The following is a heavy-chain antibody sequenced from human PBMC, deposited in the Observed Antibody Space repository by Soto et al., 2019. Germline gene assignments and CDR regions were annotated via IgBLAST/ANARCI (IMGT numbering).Heavy chain of an antibody. CDR3: AGRYGYSFDY. Sequence: QVQLQESGPGLVKPSETLSLTCTVSGGSISSYYWSWIRQPPGKGLEWIGYIYYSGSTNYTPSLKGRVTISVDTSKNQFSLKLSSVTAADTAVYYCAGRYGYSFDYWGQGTLVTVSS. CDR1: GGSISSYY. D-gene: IGHD1-1*01. V-gene: IGHV4-59*08. J-gene: IGHJ4*02. CDR2: IYYSGST.